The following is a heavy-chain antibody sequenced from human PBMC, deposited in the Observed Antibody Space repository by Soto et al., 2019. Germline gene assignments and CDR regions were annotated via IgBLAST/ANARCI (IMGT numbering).Heavy chain of an antibody. V-gene: IGHV1-2*02. D-gene: IGHD3-10*01. CDR3: ARGTMLRGVYDATHDY. Sequence: QVHLMQSGAEVKKPGASVKVSCKAYGYTLNDYYMHWVRQAPGRGLEWMGWINPNSGDTHYAQKFQGRVTMTRDTAISRVNRGLSRLESDDTAVYYCARGTMLRGVYDATHDYWCQGTLVTVSS. CDR2: INPNSGDT. J-gene: IGHJ4*02. CDR1: GYTLNDYY.